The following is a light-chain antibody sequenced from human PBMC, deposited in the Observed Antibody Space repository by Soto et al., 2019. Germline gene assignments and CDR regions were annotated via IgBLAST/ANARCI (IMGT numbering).Light chain of an antibody. J-gene: IGLJ2*01. CDR1: SSDVGGYNY. V-gene: IGLV2-14*01. Sequence: QSALTQPASVSGSPGQSITISCTGTSSDVGGYNYVSWYQQHPGKAPKLMIYEVSNRPSGVSNRFSGSKSGNTASLTISGLQAEDEADYYCSSYTRNSTLVFGGGTKLTGL. CDR2: EVS. CDR3: SSYTRNSTLV.